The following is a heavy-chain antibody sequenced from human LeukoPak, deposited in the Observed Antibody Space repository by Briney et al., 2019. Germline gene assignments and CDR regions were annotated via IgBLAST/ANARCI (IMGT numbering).Heavy chain of an antibody. J-gene: IGHJ4*02. V-gene: IGHV3-33*01. Sequence: GGSLRLPCAASGFTFSSYVMHWVRQAPGKGLEWVAVIWYDGSNKYYADSVKGRFTISRDNSKNTLYLQMNSLRAEDTAVYYCARESVYYFDYWGQGTLVTVSS. D-gene: IGHD6-19*01. CDR1: GFTFSSYV. CDR2: IWYDGSNK. CDR3: ARESVYYFDY.